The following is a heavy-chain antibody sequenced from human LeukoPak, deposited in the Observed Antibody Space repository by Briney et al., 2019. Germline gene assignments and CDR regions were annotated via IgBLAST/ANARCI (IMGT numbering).Heavy chain of an antibody. V-gene: IGHV1-46*01. D-gene: IGHD3-3*01. CDR3: ARGTRVVIMSDAFDI. CDR2: INPSGGST. Sequence: ASVKVSCKASGYTFTSYYMHWVRQAPGQGLEWMGIINPSGGSTSYAQKFQGRVTMTRDMSTSTVYMELSSLRSEDTAVYYCARGTRVVIMSDAFDIWGQGTMVTVSS. J-gene: IGHJ3*02. CDR1: GYTFTSYY.